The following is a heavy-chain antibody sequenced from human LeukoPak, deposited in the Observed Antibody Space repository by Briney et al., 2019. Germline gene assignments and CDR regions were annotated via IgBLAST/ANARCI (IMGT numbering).Heavy chain of an antibody. CDR2: ITSTSACI. CDR3: ARVGGDRSNGGTSIDD. Sequence: GGSLSLSCAASGFTFSIYSMDWVREAPGKGQEWVSSITSTSACIYYADSVKRRRSISRDNATKSLYLQMHSLRAEDTAVHFCARVGGDRSNGGTSIDDWGQGTLVTVSS. D-gene: IGHD2-2*01. CDR1: GFTFSIYS. J-gene: IGHJ4*02. V-gene: IGHV3-21*01.